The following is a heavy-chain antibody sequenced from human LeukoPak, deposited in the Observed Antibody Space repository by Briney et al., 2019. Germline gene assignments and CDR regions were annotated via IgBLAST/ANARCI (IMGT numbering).Heavy chain of an antibody. V-gene: IGHV1-8*03. Sequence: ASVKVSCKASGYTFTSYDIDWVRQATGQGLEWMGWMNPNSGNTGYAQKFQGRVTITRNTSISTAYMELSSLRSEDTAVYYCARALRMGIYYYYYMDVWGKGTTVTVSS. CDR3: ARALRMGIYYYYYMDV. CDR2: MNPNSGNT. J-gene: IGHJ6*03. CDR1: GYTFTSYD. D-gene: IGHD2-8*01.